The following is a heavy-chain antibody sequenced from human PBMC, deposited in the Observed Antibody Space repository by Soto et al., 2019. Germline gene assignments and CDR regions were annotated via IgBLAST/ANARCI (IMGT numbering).Heavy chain of an antibody. CDR2: IKQDGSEK. Sequence: GGSLRLSCAASGFTFSSYWMSWVRQAPGKGLEWVANIKQDGSEKYYVDSVKGRFTISRDNAKNSLYLQMNSLRAEDTAVYYCARDNYDYIWGSYRNFDYWGQGTLVTVSS. V-gene: IGHV3-7*01. J-gene: IGHJ4*02. CDR1: GFTFSSYW. D-gene: IGHD3-16*02. CDR3: ARDNYDYIWGSYRNFDY.